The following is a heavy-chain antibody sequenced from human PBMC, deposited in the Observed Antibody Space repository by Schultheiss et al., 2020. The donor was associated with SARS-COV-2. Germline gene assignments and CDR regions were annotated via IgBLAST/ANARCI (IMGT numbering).Heavy chain of an antibody. V-gene: IGHV1-18*01. D-gene: IGHD3-9*01. CDR2: ISAYNGNT. J-gene: IGHJ6*02. Sequence: ASVKVSCKASGYTFTSYGISWVRQAPGQGLEWMGWISAYNGNTNYAQKLQGRVTMTTDTSTSTAYMELRSLRSDDTAVYYCARGAPSLLRYFDWLPRGMDVWGQGTTVTVSS. CDR3: ARGAPSLLRYFDWLPRGMDV. CDR1: GYTFTSYG.